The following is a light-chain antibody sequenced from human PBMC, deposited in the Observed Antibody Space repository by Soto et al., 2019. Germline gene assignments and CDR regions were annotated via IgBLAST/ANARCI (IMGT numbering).Light chain of an antibody. CDR1: QSVGSY. CDR3: QQRSNWPRGT. J-gene: IGKJ2*02. CDR2: DAS. V-gene: IGKV3-11*01. Sequence: EIVLTQSPATLSLSPGERATLACRASQSVGSYLAWYQHKPGQAPRLLIHDASNRATGIPARFSGSGSGTDFTLTISSLEPEASAVYYCQQRSNWPRGTFGQGTKLEIK.